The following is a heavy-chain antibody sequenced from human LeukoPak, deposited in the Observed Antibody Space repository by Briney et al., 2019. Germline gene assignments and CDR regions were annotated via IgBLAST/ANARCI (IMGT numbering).Heavy chain of an antibody. CDR2: ISHSGST. Sequence: TSETLSLTCAVYGGSFSGYYWSWIRQPPGKGLEWIGDISHSGSTNYNPSLKSRVTISVDTSKNQFSLNLSSVTAADTAVYYCARDRTVVAATYNWFDPWGQGTLVTVSS. J-gene: IGHJ5*02. D-gene: IGHD2-15*01. CDR3: ARDRTVVAATYNWFDP. V-gene: IGHV4-34*01. CDR1: GGSFSGYY.